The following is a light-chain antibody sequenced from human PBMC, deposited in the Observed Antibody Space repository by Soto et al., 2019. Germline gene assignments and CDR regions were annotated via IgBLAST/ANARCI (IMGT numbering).Light chain of an antibody. CDR3: SSYTSSNTLVV. J-gene: IGLJ2*01. CDR1: SSDVGGYNY. CDR2: EVT. Sequence: QPVLTQPASVSGSPGQSITISCIGTSSDVGGYNYVSWYQQHPGKAPKLMIYEVTNRPSGVSYRFSGSKSGNTASLTISGLQAEDEADYYCSSYTSSNTLVVFGGGTKLTVL. V-gene: IGLV2-14*01.